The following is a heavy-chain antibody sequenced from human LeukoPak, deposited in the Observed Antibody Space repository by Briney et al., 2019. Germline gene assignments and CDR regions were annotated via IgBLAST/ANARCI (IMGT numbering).Heavy chain of an antibody. Sequence: SETLSLTCTVSGGSISNYWWSWIRHPPGKGLERIGYVFDSGGTNYNPSLKSRVTISVDTSKKQFSLKLSSVTAADAAVYYCARGYSSSWNYFDYWGQGTLVTVSS. V-gene: IGHV4-59*01. J-gene: IGHJ4*02. CDR1: GGSISNYW. CDR3: ARGYSSSWNYFDY. CDR2: VFDSGGT. D-gene: IGHD6-13*01.